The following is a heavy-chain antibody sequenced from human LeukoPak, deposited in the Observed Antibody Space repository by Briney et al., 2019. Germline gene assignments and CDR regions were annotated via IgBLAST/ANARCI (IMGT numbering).Heavy chain of an antibody. J-gene: IGHJ1*01. CDR2: INPNSGGT. V-gene: IGHV1-2*02. CDR3: ARDIGYSSSWYQH. Sequence: ASVKVSCKASGYTFTGYYMHWVRQAPGQGLEWMGWINPNSGGTNYAQKFQGRVTMTRDTSISTAYMELSRLRSDDTAVYYCARDIGYSSSWYQHWGQGSLVTLS. D-gene: IGHD6-13*01. CDR1: GYTFTGYY.